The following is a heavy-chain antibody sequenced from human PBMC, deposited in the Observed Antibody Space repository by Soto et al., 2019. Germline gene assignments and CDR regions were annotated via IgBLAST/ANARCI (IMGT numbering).Heavy chain of an antibody. D-gene: IGHD3-16*02. CDR1: GYIFTTYA. CDR3: ARSEVIPEGCDY. Sequence: GASVKVSYKASGYIFTTYALHWVRQAPGQRLEWMGWINAGKGNTKYSQKFQDRVTITRDTSASVAYMELSSLASEDTAVYYCARSEVIPEGCDYWGQGTLVTVSS. V-gene: IGHV1-3*01. CDR2: INAGKGNT. J-gene: IGHJ4*02.